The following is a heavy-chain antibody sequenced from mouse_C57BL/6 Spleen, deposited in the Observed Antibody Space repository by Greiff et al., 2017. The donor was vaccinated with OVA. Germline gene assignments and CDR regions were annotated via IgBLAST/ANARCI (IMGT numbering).Heavy chain of an antibody. CDR2: INPNNGGT. CDR3: ASTGTTVHYYAMDY. D-gene: IGHD1-1*01. V-gene: IGHV1-26*01. Sequence: EVQLQQSGPELVKPGASVKISCKASGYTFTDYYMNWVKQSHGMSLEWIGDINPNNGGTSYNQKFKGKATLTVDKSSSTAYMELRSLTSEDSAVYYCASTGTTVHYYAMDYWGQGTSVTVSS. J-gene: IGHJ4*01. CDR1: GYTFTDYY.